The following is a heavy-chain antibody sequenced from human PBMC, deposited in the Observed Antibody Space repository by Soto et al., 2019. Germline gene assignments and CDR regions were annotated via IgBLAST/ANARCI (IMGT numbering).Heavy chain of an antibody. J-gene: IGHJ6*02. CDR1: GGSISSGDYY. V-gene: IGHV4-30-4*01. CDR2: IYYSGST. Sequence: SETLSLTCTVSGGSISSGDYYWSWIRQPPGKGLEWIGYIYYSGSTYYNPSLKSRVTISVDTSKNQFSLKLSSVTAADTAVYYCARVGFYYYGMDVWGQGTTVTVSS. CDR3: ARVGFYYYGMDV.